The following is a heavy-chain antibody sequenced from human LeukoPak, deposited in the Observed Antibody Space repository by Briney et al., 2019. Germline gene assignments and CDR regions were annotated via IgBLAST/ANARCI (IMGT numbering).Heavy chain of an antibody. Sequence: GGSLRLSCAASGFTFSNYWMSWVRQAPGKGLEWVANIKQDGSEKYYVDSVKGLFTISRDNAKNSLYLQMNSLRAEDTAVYYCARVRWLQLKDYFDYWGQGTLVTVSS. V-gene: IGHV3-7*01. J-gene: IGHJ4*02. D-gene: IGHD5-24*01. CDR1: GFTFSNYW. CDR2: IKQDGSEK. CDR3: ARVRWLQLKDYFDY.